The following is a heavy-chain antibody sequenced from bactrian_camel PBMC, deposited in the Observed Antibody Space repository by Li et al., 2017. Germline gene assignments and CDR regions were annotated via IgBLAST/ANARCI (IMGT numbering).Heavy chain of an antibody. V-gene: IGHV3S57*01. CDR3: AVATYCGYLSGNWYGGSGFDY. Sequence: VQLVESGGGSVQAGGSLRLSCAAPGYTYSSYCMGWFRQAPGKEREGVAAIDAVGSTNYADSVKGRFTISKDSTKNTLYLQMNTLKPEDTAVYYCAVATYCGYLSGNWYGGSGFDYWGQGTQVTVS. D-gene: IGHD6*01. CDR2: IDAVGST. CDR1: GYTYSSYC. J-gene: IGHJ4*01.